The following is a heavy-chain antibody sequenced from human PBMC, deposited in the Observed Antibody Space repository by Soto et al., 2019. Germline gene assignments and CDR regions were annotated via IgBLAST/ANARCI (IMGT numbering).Heavy chain of an antibody. J-gene: IGHJ4*02. CDR1: GGCISSGDYY. D-gene: IGHD3-9*01. V-gene: IGHV4-30-4*01. CDR2: IYYSGST. Sequence: SETLSLTCTVSGGCISSGDYYWSWIRQPPGKGLEWIGYIYYSGSTYYNPSLKTRVTISLDTSKNQFSLKLNSVTAADSAVYFCARLEGLATISYYFDFWGPGALVTVSS. CDR3: ARLEGLATISYYFDF.